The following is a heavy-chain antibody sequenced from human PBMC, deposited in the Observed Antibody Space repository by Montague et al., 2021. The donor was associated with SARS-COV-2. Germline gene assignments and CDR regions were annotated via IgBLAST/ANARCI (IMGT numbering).Heavy chain of an antibody. D-gene: IGHD5-18*01. CDR3: ARREYSYGLGD. Sequence: SETLSLTCTVTGGSISGSSYYWGWIRQSPGKGLEWIASVDYSGNTYYSPSLKSRLTISVDTSKNQFSLKLNSVTAADTALYYCARREYSYGLGDWGQGTLVTVSS. CDR1: GGSISGSSYY. CDR2: VDYSGNT. J-gene: IGHJ4*02. V-gene: IGHV4-39*01.